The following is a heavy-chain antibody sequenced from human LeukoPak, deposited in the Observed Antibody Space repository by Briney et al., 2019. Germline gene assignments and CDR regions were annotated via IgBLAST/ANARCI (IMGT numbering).Heavy chain of an antibody. Sequence: GGSLRLSCAASGFTFSSYWMSWVRQAPGKGLEWVANIKQDGSEKYYVDSMMGRFTISRDNAKNSLYLQMNSLRAEDTAVYYCAKDEVYYDILTGYPSGAFDIWGQGTMVTVSS. D-gene: IGHD3-9*01. CDR3: AKDEVYYDILTGYPSGAFDI. V-gene: IGHV3-7*03. CDR2: IKQDGSEK. CDR1: GFTFSSYW. J-gene: IGHJ3*02.